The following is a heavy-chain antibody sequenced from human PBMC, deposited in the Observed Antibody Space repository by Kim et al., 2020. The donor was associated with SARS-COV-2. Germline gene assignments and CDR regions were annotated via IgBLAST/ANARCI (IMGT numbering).Heavy chain of an antibody. D-gene: IGHD3-10*01. CDR3: ARGALWVRGEPMGYPDY. J-gene: IGHJ4*02. Sequence: ASVKVSCKASGYTFTSYAMHWVRQAPGQRLEWMGWINAGNGNTKYSQKFQGRVTITRDTSASTAYMELSSLRSEDTAVYYCARGALWVRGEPMGYPDYWGQGTLVTVSS. CDR1: GYTFTSYA. CDR2: INAGNGNT. V-gene: IGHV1-3*01.